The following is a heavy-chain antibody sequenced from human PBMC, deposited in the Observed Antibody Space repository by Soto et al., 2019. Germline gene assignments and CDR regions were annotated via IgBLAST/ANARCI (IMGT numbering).Heavy chain of an antibody. V-gene: IGHV1-18*01. D-gene: IGHD3-22*01. Sequence: QVQLVQSGAEVKKPGASVKVSCKASGYTFTTYGMSWVRQAPGQGLDGMGWISTYNRNTKYAERPQGRVTMTTDTTTSTDYMALGSLRSDDTAAYYCAREPTDYYDNSGDYFLDYWGQGTLVTVSS. CDR2: ISTYNRNT. CDR3: AREPTDYYDNSGDYFLDY. J-gene: IGHJ4*02. CDR1: GYTFTTYG.